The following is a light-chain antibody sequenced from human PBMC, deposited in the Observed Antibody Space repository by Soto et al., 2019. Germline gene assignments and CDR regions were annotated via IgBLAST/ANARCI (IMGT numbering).Light chain of an antibody. CDR2: EVS. J-gene: IGLJ2*01. Sequence: QSALTQPASVSGSPGQSITISCTGTSSDVGGYNYVSWYQHHPSKAPKLMIYEVSDRPSGVSNRFSGSKSGNTASLTISGLQAEDEADYYCNSYTSSSTLLFGGGTKLTVL. V-gene: IGLV2-14*01. CDR1: SSDVGGYNY. CDR3: NSYTSSSTLL.